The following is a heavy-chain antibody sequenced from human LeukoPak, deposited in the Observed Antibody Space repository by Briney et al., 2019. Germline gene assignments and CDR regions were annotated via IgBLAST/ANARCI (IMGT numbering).Heavy chain of an antibody. CDR2: IYYSGST. CDR1: GGSISSYY. Sequence: SETLSLTCTVSGGSISSYYWSWIRQPPGKGLEWIGYIYYSGSTNYNPSLKSRVTISVDTSKNQFSLKLSSVTAADTAVYYCAATYYYDSSGYYYVVGYWGQGTLVTVSS. CDR3: AATYYYDSSGYYYVVGY. D-gene: IGHD3-22*01. J-gene: IGHJ4*02. V-gene: IGHV4-59*01.